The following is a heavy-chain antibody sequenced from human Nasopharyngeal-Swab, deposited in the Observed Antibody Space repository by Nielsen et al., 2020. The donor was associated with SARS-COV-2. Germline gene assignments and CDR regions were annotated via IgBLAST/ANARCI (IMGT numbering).Heavy chain of an antibody. CDR2: IYTSGST. Sequence: SETLSPTCTVSGGSISSCSSYWSWIRQPAGKGLEWIGRIYTSGSTNYNPSLKSRVTISVDTSKNQFSLKLSSVTAADTAVYYCAREVSTGTTGGGTNYYYYYMDVWGKGTTVTVSS. D-gene: IGHD1-1*01. CDR3: AREVSTGTTGGGTNYYYYYMDV. V-gene: IGHV4-61*02. J-gene: IGHJ6*03. CDR1: GGSISSCSSY.